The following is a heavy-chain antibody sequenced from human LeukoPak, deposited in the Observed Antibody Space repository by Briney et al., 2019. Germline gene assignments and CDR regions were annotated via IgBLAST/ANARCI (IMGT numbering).Heavy chain of an antibody. CDR3: TVGYYYDSSGYSAYYYGMDV. Sequence: GGSLKLSCAASGFTFSGSAMHWVRQASGKGLEWVGRIRSKANSYATAYAASVKGRFTISRDDSKNTAYLQMNSLKNEDTAVYYCTVGYYYDSSGYSAYYYGMDVWGQGTTVTVSS. V-gene: IGHV3-73*01. D-gene: IGHD3-22*01. CDR2: IRSKANSYAT. J-gene: IGHJ6*02. CDR1: GFTFSGSA.